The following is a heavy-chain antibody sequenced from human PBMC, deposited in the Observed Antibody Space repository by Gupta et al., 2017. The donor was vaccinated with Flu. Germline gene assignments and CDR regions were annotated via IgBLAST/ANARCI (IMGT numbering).Heavy chain of an antibody. D-gene: IGHD2-15*01. CDR3: ARGDPIVVYYMDV. J-gene: IGHJ6*03. Sequence: QVQLQESGPGLVKPSQTLSLTCTVSGGSISSDGYYWTWIRQLPGKGLEWIGYSYYSGGTYYNPSLRSRVTISVDTSKNQFSLKLGSVTAADTAVYYCARGDPIVVYYMDVWGTGTTVTVSS. V-gene: IGHV4-31*03. CDR2: SYYSGGT. CDR1: GGSISSDGYY.